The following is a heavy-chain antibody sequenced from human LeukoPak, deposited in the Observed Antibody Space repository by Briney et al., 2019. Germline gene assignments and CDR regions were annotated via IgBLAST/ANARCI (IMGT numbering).Heavy chain of an antibody. Sequence: SETLSLTCTVSGGSISSYYWSWIRQPPGKGLEWIGYIYYSGSTNYNPSLKSRVTISVDTSKNQFSLKLKSVTAADTAVYYCVREDNCFDPWGQGTLVTVSS. CDR2: IYYSGST. CDR3: VREDNCFDP. J-gene: IGHJ5*02. V-gene: IGHV4-59*01. CDR1: GGSISSYY.